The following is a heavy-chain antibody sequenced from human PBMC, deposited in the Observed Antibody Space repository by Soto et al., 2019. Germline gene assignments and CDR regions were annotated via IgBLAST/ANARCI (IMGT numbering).Heavy chain of an antibody. D-gene: IGHD1-1*01. CDR3: ARGRWTQTTADYYLDY. J-gene: IGHJ4*02. CDR2: INAGNGNT. CDR1: VYSFRGFA. Sequence: ASGTVSCKASVYSFRGFALHWVRLAPRQRLEWMGWINAGNGNTKYSQKFQGRVTITRDTSASTAYMELSSLRSEDTAVYYCARGRWTQTTADYYLDYWGQGTLVTVSA. V-gene: IGHV1-3*01.